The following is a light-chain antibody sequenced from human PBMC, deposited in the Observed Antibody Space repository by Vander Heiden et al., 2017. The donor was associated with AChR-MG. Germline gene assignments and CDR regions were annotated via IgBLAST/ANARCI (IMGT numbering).Light chain of an antibody. V-gene: IGLV2-14*01. CDR3: SSYTNTSTLVM. CDR1: SSDVVGYAY. J-gene: IGLJ3*02. CDR2: DVS. Sequence: QSALPQPASVSGSPGQSVTISCTGSSSDVVGYAYVSWYQHHPGKAPKLLIFDVSSRPSGVSDRFSGSKSGNTASLTIAGLQTEDEAVYYCSSYTNTSTLVMFGGGTTLTVL.